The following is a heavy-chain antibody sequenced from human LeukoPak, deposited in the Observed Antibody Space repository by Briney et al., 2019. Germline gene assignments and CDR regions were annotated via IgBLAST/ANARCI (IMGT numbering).Heavy chain of an antibody. D-gene: IGHD6-6*01. V-gene: IGHV3-9*01. J-gene: IGHJ4*02. CDR3: AKEKGILAARHSPGDY. Sequence: GGSLRLSCAASGFTFDDYAMHRVRQAPGKGLEWVSGISWNSGSIGYADSVKGRFTISRDNAKNSLYLQMNSLRAEDTAVYYCAKEKGILAARHSPGDYWGQGTLVTVSS. CDR2: ISWNSGSI. CDR1: GFTFDDYA.